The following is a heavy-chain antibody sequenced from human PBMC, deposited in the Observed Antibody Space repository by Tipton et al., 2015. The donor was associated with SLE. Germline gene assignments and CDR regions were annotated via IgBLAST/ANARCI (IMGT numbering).Heavy chain of an antibody. CDR2: VCSSGNT. J-gene: IGHJ3*02. CDR1: GGFIIGSNYC. CDR3: ARLGASVALDAFDI. V-gene: IGHV4-39*07. Sequence: TLSLTCTVFGGFIIGSNYCRGWIRQPPGKGLEWIGSVCSSGNTHSNQSLKSRVTISVDTSKNHFSLKLSSVTAADTAVYYCARLGASVALDAFDIWGQGTMVTVSS. D-gene: IGHD6-19*01.